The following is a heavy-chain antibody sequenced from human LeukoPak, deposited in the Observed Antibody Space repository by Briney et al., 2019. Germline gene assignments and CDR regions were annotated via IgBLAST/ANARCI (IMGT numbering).Heavy chain of an antibody. D-gene: IGHD3-10*01. CDR3: ARGEKTYYYGSGSHTYNWFDP. Sequence: GASVKVSCKASGYTFTGYYMHWVRQAPGQGLEWMGWINPNSGGTNYAQKFQGRVTMTRDTSISTAYMELSRLRSDDTAVYYCARGEKTYYYGSGSHTYNWFDPWGQGTLVTVSS. V-gene: IGHV1-2*02. J-gene: IGHJ5*02. CDR1: GYTFTGYY. CDR2: INPNSGGT.